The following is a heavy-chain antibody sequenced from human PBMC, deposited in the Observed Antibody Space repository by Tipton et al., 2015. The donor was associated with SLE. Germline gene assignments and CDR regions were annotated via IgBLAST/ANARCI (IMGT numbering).Heavy chain of an antibody. CDR2: ISYDGSNK. CDR3: ATEPSSVDC. CDR1: GFTFSSYA. Sequence: SLRLSCEASGFTFSSYAMHWVRQAPGKGLEWVAVISYDGSNKYYADSVKGRFTISRDNSKNTLYLQMNSLRAEDTAVYYCATEPSSVDCWGQGTLVTVSS. J-gene: IGHJ4*02. V-gene: IGHV3-30*04.